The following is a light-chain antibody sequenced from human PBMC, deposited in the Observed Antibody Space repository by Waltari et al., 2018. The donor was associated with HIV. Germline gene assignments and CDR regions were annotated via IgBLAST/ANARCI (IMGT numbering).Light chain of an antibody. CDR1: QNINHY. CDR2: AAS. J-gene: IGKJ3*01. CDR3: QQSSDLPST. V-gene: IGKV1-39*01. Sequence: DIQMTQSPSSLSASIGDRVTITCRASQNINHYLNWYQHEPGKPPKLLIYAASTLQSGVPSRFSASGFGTDFTLTISNLQPEDCATYYCQQSSDLPSTFGPGTKVDIK.